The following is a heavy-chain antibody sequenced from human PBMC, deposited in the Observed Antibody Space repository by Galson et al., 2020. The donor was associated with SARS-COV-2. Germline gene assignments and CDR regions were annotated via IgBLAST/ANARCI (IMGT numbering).Heavy chain of an antibody. D-gene: IGHD3-3*01. CDR3: ARIGLRFLEGLLGPHYYGMDV. V-gene: IGHV3-7*03. Sequence: TGGSLRLSCSASGFTFSSYWMSWVRQAPGKGLEWVATIKQDGSENYYVDSVKGRFTISRDNAKNSLYLQMNSLRAEDTAVYYCARIGLRFLEGLLGPHYYGMDVWGQGTTVTVSS. CDR1: GFTFSSYW. J-gene: IGHJ6*02. CDR2: IKQDGSEN.